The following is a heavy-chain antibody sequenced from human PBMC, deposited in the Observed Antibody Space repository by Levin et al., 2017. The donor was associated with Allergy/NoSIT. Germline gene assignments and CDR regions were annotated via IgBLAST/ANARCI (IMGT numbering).Heavy chain of an antibody. V-gene: IGHV4-59*01. Sequence: RASETLSLTCTVSGGSISSYYWSWIRQPPGKGLEWIGYIYYSGSTNYNRSRKRRVTISVDTSKNQFSLKLSSVTAADTAVYYCARSAPPSWDFDYWGQGTLVTVSS. CDR1: GGSISSYY. J-gene: IGHJ4*02. CDR2: IYYSGST. CDR3: ARSAPPSWDFDY. D-gene: IGHD1-14*01.